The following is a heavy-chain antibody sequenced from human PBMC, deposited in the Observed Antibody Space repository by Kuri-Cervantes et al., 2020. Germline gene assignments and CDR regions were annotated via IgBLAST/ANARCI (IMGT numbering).Heavy chain of an antibody. D-gene: IGHD1-26*01. CDR1: GGSISSYY. J-gene: IGHJ4*02. Sequence: SETLSLTCTVSGGSISSYYWSWIRQPPGKGLEWIGYIYYSGSSYYNPSLPSLKSRLTISVDTSENQFSLKLSSVTAADTAVYYCASTVTVGTTGYFDYWGQGALVTVSS. CDR3: ASTVTVGTTGYFDY. CDR2: IYYSGSS. V-gene: IGHV4-59*08.